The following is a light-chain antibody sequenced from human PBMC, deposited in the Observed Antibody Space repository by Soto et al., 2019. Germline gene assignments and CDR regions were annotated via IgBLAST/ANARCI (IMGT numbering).Light chain of an antibody. CDR2: AAS. Sequence: IQITQSPSSVSASLGYRFTITCGASQSISTYLNWYQQKPGKAPKLLIYAASTLQSGVPSRFSGSGSGTDFTLIISSLQPEDFATFYCQQSYNIPITFGQGTRLEIK. CDR1: QSISTY. V-gene: IGKV1-39*01. CDR3: QQSYNIPIT. J-gene: IGKJ5*01.